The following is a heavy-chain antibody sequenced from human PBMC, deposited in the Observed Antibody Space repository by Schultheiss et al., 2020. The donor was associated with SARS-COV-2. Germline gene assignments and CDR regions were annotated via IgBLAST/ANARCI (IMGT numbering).Heavy chain of an antibody. Sequence: GGSLRLSCAASGFTVSIAWMNWVRQAPGKGLEWVGRIKSKTDGGTTDYAAPVKGRFTISRDDSKTTLYLDMNSLQTEDTAVYYCTREYSYGFRVDYGMDVWGQGTTVTVSS. CDR3: TREYSYGFRVDYGMDV. CDR1: GFTVSIAW. D-gene: IGHD5-18*01. J-gene: IGHJ6*02. V-gene: IGHV3-15*07. CDR2: IKSKTDGGTT.